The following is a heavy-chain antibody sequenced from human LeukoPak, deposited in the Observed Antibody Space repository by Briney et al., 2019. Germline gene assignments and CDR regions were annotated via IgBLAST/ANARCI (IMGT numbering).Heavy chain of an antibody. V-gene: IGHV3-7*01. CDR1: GFTFSSYW. Sequence: PGGSLRLSCAASGFTFSSYWMSWVRQAPGKGLEWVANIKQDGSEKYYVDSVKGRFTISRDNAKNSLYLQMNSLRAEDTAVYYCARAFAAADILPQYYYYYYMDVWGKGTTVTVSS. D-gene: IGHD6-13*01. CDR2: IKQDGSEK. CDR3: ARAFAAADILPQYYYYYYMDV. J-gene: IGHJ6*03.